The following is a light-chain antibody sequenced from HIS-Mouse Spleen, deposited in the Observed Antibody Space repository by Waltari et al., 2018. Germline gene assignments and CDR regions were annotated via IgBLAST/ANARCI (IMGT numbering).Light chain of an antibody. CDR2: DVS. J-gene: IGLJ2*01. Sequence: QSALTQPASVSGSPGQSITISCTGTSSDVGGYNYVPWYQQHPGKAPKLMIYDVSNRPSGVSNRCSGSKSGNTASLTISGLQAEDEADYYCSSYTSSSTLFGGGTKLTVL. CDR1: SSDVGGYNY. CDR3: SSYTSSSTL. V-gene: IGLV2-14*03.